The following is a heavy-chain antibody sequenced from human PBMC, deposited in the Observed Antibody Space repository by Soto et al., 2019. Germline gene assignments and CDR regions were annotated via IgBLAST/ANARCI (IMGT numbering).Heavy chain of an antibody. Sequence: QVHLQESGPGLVKPSETLSLTCTVSGGSISIYYWNWIRQPPGKGLEWIGNVHNSGTTSYNPSLGSRVTISLDTSKNQFPLRLTSVTAADTAVYYCARRWSGTDYWGQGTLVTVSS. CDR3: ARRWSGTDY. V-gene: IGHV4-59*01. J-gene: IGHJ4*02. CDR1: GGSISIYY. D-gene: IGHD3-10*01. CDR2: VHNSGTT.